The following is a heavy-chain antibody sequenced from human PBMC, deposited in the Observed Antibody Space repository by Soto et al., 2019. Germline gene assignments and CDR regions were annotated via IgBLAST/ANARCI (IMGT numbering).Heavy chain of an antibody. CDR2: IFSNDAK. CDR1: GFSLSNAGLG. CDR3: ASTYSSSWYWFDP. D-gene: IGHD6-13*01. Sequence: QVTVKESGPVLVKPTETLTLTCTVSGFSLSNAGLGVSWIRQPPGKALEWLAHIFSNDAKSYSTSLKSRLTTSXDPXKRQVVLTMTNMDPVDTATYYCASTYSSSWYWFDPWGQGTLVTVSS. V-gene: IGHV2-26*04. J-gene: IGHJ5*02.